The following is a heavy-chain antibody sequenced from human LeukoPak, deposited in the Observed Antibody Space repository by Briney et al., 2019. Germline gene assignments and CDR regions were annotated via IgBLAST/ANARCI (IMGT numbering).Heavy chain of an antibody. D-gene: IGHD2-2*01. V-gene: IGHV3-23*01. CDR3: ARADDMVVPAALFDY. J-gene: IGHJ4*02. Sequence: GGSLRLSCAASGFTFSSYAMSWVRQAPGKGLEWVSAISGSGGSTYYADSVKGRFTISRDNSKNTLYLQMNSLRAEDTAVYYCARADDMVVPAALFDYWGQGTLVTVSS. CDR1: GFTFSSYA. CDR2: ISGSGGST.